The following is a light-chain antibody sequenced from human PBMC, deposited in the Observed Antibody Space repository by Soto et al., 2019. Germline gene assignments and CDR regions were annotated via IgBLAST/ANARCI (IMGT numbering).Light chain of an antibody. CDR1: QGIRND. CDR2: AAS. V-gene: IGKV1-6*01. J-gene: IGKJ4*01. CDR3: LQDYTYTLT. Sequence: AIQMTQSPSSLSASVGDRVTITCRASQGIRNDLGWYQQKPGKAPKLLIYAASSLQSGVPSRFSGSGSGTDFTLIISSLQPEDFATYYCLQDYTYTLTFGGGTKVEIK.